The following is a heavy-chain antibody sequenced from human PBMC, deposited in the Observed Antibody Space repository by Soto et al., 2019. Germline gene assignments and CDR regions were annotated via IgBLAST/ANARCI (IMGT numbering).Heavy chain of an antibody. D-gene: IGHD1-1*01. Sequence: SVKVSCKASGGTFSSYAISWVRQAPGQGLECMGGIIPIFGTANYAQKFQGRVTITADESTSTAYMELSSLRSDDTAVYYRARGPNPYAGAYYFDYWGQGTLVTVSS. CDR2: IIPIFGTA. V-gene: IGHV1-69*13. CDR1: GGTFSSYA. CDR3: ARGPNPYAGAYYFDY. J-gene: IGHJ4*02.